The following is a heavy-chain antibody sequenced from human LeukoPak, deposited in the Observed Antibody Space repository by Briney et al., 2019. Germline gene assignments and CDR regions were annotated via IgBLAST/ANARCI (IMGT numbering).Heavy chain of an antibody. CDR3: AGNRDAYFLNAFDI. Sequence: PSQTLSLTCTVSGGSVSSGTYYWNWMRQPAGRGLEWIGRIFPGGNTYFNPSLKSRVAISVDSSKNQFSLTLSSVTAADTAVYYCAGNRDAYFLNAFDIWGQGTMVTVSS. V-gene: IGHV4-61*02. CDR2: IFPGGNT. CDR1: GGSVSSGTYY. J-gene: IGHJ3*02. D-gene: IGHD5-24*01.